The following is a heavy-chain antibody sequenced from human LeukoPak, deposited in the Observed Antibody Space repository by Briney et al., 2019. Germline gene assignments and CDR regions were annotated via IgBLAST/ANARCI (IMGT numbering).Heavy chain of an antibody. Sequence: PGGSLRLSCAASGFTFSSYWMSWVRQAPGKGLEWVANIKQDGSEKYYVDSVKGRFTISRDNAKNSLYLQMNSLRAEDTAVYYCARARVITMVRGAKTMPKYYFDYWGQGTLVTVSS. CDR1: GFTFSSYW. CDR3: ARARVITMVRGAKTMPKYYFDY. J-gene: IGHJ4*02. D-gene: IGHD3-10*01. CDR2: IKQDGSEK. V-gene: IGHV3-7*04.